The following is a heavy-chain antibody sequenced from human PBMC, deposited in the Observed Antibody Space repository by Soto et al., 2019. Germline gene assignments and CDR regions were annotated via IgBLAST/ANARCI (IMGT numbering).Heavy chain of an antibody. V-gene: IGHV4-34*01. CDR3: ARTHYSMDV. Sequence: QVQLQQWGAGLLKPSETLSLTCAVYGGSFSDFHWSWIRQPPGKGLEWIGEIHHRGNTNYNPSLRSRVTMSVDTSQNHFSLKMTSVTAADMAVYYCARTHYSMDVWDKGTTVTVSS. CDR1: GGSFSDFH. J-gene: IGHJ6*03. CDR2: IHHRGNT.